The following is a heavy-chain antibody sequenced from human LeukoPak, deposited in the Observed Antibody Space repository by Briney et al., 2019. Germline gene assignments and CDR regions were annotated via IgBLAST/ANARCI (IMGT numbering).Heavy chain of an antibody. D-gene: IGHD5-12*01. CDR2: ISSSSSYI. CDR3: ARDGDIVATTYYGMDV. CDR1: GFTFSSYS. Sequence: GGSLRLSCAASGFTFSSYSMNWVRQAPGKGLEWVSSISSSSSYIYYADSVKGRFTTSRDNAKNSLYLQMNSLRAEDTAVYYCARDGDIVATTYYGMDVWGQGTTVTVSS. V-gene: IGHV3-21*01. J-gene: IGHJ6*02.